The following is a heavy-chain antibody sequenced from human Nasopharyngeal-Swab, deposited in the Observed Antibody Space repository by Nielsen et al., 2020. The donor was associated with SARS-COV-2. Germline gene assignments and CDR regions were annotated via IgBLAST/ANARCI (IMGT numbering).Heavy chain of an antibody. J-gene: IGHJ6*02. Sequence: GESLKISCAASGFTFSSYNMNWVRQAPGKGLEWVSSISSSSTYIYYADSVKGRFTISRDSAKSSLYLKMNSLRAEDTAVYYCARDGLDYDFWSAYFMDVWGQGTTVTVSS. CDR3: ARDGLDYDFWSAYFMDV. CDR2: ISSSSTYI. V-gene: IGHV3-21*06. D-gene: IGHD3-3*01. CDR1: GFTFSSYN.